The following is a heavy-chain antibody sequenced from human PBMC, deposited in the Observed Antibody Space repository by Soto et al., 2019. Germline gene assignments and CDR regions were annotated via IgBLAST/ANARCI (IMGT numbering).Heavy chain of an antibody. CDR2: IWYGGSNK. CDR1: GFTFNDYG. D-gene: IGHD2-8*01. V-gene: IGHV3-33*01. J-gene: IGHJ6*02. Sequence: QVQLVESGGGVVQPGRSLRLSCAASGFTFNDYGMHWVRQAPGKGLEWVAVIWYGGSNKYYADSVRGRFTISRDNSKSTLYLQMNSLRAEDTAVYYCARSIEEVYAIYYYYGMDVWGQGTTVTASS. CDR3: ARSIEEVYAIYYYYGMDV.